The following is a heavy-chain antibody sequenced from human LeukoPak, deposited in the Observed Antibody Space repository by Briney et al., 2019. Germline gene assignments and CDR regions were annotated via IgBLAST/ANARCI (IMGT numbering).Heavy chain of an antibody. CDR3: ARGVPISLLLWFGELDEACWFDP. CDR1: GGSFSGYY. J-gene: IGHJ5*02. CDR2: INHSGST. Sequence: SETLSLTCAVYGGSFSGYYWSWIRQPPGKGLEWIGEINHSGSTNYNPSLKSRVTISVDTSKNQFSLKLSSVTAADTAVYYCARGVPISLLLWFGELDEACWFDPWGQGTLVTVSS. D-gene: IGHD3-10*01. V-gene: IGHV4-34*01.